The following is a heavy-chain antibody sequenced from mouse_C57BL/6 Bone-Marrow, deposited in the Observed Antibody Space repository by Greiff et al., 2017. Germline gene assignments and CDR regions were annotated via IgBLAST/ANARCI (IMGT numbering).Heavy chain of an antibody. V-gene: IGHV1-81*01. CDR1: GYTFTSYG. Sequence: LQESGAELARPGASVKLSCKASGYTFTSYGISWVKQRTGQGLEWIGEIYPRSGNTYYNEKFKGKATLTADKSSSTAYMELRSLTSEDSAVXFCARPLWLRRLDYWGQGTSVTVSS. CDR3: ARPLWLRRLDY. D-gene: IGHD2-2*01. CDR2: IYPRSGNT. J-gene: IGHJ4*01.